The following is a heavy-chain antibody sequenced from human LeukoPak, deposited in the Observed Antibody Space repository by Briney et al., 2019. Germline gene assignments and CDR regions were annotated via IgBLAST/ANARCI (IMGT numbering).Heavy chain of an antibody. V-gene: IGHV3-23*01. J-gene: IGHJ4*02. CDR3: AKGKAVAGTYYFDY. Sequence: PGGSLRLSCAASGLIFSSYAMSWVRQAPGKGLEWVSGISGSDVSTYYADSAKGRFTISRDNSKNTLYLQMNSLRVEDTAVYYCAKGKAVAGTYYFDYWGQGTLVTVSS. D-gene: IGHD6-19*01. CDR1: GLIFSSYA. CDR2: ISGSDVST.